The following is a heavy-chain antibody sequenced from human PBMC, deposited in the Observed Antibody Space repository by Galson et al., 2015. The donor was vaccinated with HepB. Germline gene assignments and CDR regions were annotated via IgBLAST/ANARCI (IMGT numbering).Heavy chain of an antibody. J-gene: IGHJ4*02. D-gene: IGHD6-13*01. V-gene: IGHV3-23*01. CDR2: ISGGGGSI. CDR3: AKDLGIAAAGMGKN. Sequence: SLRLSCAAPGFTFSNDAMSWVRQAPGKGLEWVSAISGGGGSIFYADSVKGRFTISRDNSKNTLYLQMNSLRAEDTAVYYCAKDLGIAAAGMGKNWGQGTLVTVSS. CDR1: GFTFSNDA.